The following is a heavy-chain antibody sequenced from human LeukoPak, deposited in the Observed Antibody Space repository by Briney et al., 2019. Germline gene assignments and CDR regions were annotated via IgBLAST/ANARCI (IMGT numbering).Heavy chain of an antibody. Sequence: GGSLTLSCPASGFTFSSYWMHWVRQAPGPGQVWVSRINSDGSSTTYADSVKGRFTISRDNAKNTLHLQMNSLSAEDTAVYYCARVGRSDYYDSSGYYHDYYHFDYWGQGALVTVSS. D-gene: IGHD3-22*01. CDR2: INSDGSST. V-gene: IGHV3-74*01. CDR1: GFTFSSYW. J-gene: IGHJ4*02. CDR3: ARVGRSDYYDSSGYYHDYYHFDY.